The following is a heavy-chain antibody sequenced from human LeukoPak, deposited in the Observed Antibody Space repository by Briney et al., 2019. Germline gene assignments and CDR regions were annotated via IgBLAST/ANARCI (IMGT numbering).Heavy chain of an antibody. V-gene: IGHV4-59*08. CDR2: IYYSGST. CDR3: ARSATGADNWFDP. J-gene: IGHJ5*02. Sequence: SETLSLTCTVSGGSISSYYWSWIRQPPGKGLEWIGYIYYSGSTYYNPSLKSRVTISVDTSKNQFSLKLSSVTAADTAVYYCARSATGADNWFDPWGQGTLVTVSS. CDR1: GGSISSYY. D-gene: IGHD7-27*01.